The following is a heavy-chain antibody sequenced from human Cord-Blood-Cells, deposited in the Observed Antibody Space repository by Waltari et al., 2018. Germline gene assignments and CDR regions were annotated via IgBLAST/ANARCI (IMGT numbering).Heavy chain of an antibody. V-gene: IGHV1-2*04. J-gene: IGHJ4*02. CDR2: INPNSGGK. CDR3: AREGGGGGGVGIDY. D-gene: IGHD3-16*01. CDR1: GYTFTGYY. Sequence: QVQLVQSGAEVKKPGASVKVSCKASGYTFTGYYMHWVRQAPGQGLEWMGEINPNSGGKTYAQNFRGWVTMTRDTPTSTAYRELSRLRSDDTAVYYCAREGGGGGGVGIDYWGQGTLVTVSS.